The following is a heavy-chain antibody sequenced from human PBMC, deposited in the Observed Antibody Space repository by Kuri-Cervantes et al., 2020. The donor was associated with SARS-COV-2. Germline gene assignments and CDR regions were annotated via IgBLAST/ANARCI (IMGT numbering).Heavy chain of an antibody. CDR1: GFDFSTYS. Sequence: GESLKISCAASGFDFSTYSMNWVRQAPGKGLEWVSSIVGPSNSHIYYADSVKGRFTMSRDNAKDSLYLQMNSLRADDTAVYYCARVYYYYGMDVWGQGTTVTVSS. V-gene: IGHV3-21*06. CDR3: ARVYYYYGMDV. J-gene: IGHJ6*02. CDR2: IVGPSNSHI.